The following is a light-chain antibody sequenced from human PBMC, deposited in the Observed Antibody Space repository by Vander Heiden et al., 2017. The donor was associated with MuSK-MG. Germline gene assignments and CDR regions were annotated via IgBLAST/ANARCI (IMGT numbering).Light chain of an antibody. J-gene: IGLJ1*01. CDR1: SSDVGAYKY. V-gene: IGLV2-8*01. Sequence: QSAVTQPPSASGSPGQSVTISCTGTSSDVGAYKYVSWYQQHPDKAPKLIIYEASRRPSGVPDRFSGSKSGNTASLTVSGLQADDEADYYCSSYAVNDKYVFGTGTRVTVL. CDR3: SSYAVNDKYV. CDR2: EAS.